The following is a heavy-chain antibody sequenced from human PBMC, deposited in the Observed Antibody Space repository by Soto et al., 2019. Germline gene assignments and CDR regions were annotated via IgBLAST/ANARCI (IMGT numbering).Heavy chain of an antibody. CDR3: ARDGSGSYYYYFDY. Sequence: QLQLQESGSGLVKPSQTLSLTCAVSGGSISSGGYSWCWIRQPPGKGLEWIGYIYHSGSTYYNPSLKSRVTISVNRSKNQFSLKLSSVTAADTAVYYCARDGSGSYYYYFDYWGQGTLVTVSS. CDR2: IYHSGST. D-gene: IGHD3-10*01. CDR1: GGSISSGGYS. V-gene: IGHV4-30-2*01. J-gene: IGHJ4*02.